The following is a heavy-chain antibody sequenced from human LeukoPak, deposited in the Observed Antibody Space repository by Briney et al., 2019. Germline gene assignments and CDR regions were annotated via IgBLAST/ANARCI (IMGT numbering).Heavy chain of an antibody. Sequence: SETLSLTCSVSGGSVSSYYWSWIRQPAGKGLEWIGRIYTSGSTNYNPSLKSRVTMSVDTSKNQFSLKLSSVTAADTAVYYCARDSVWGSYRSYNWFDPWGQGTLVTVSS. J-gene: IGHJ5*02. V-gene: IGHV4-4*07. D-gene: IGHD3-16*02. CDR3: ARDSVWGSYRSYNWFDP. CDR2: IYTSGST. CDR1: GGSVSSYY.